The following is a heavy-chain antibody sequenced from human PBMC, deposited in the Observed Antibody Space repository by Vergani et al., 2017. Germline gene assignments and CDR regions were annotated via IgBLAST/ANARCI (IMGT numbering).Heavy chain of an antibody. CDR1: GGTFSSYA. D-gene: IGHD2-15*01. J-gene: IGHJ4*02. CDR3: ASLGYCSGGSCHTHDY. Sequence: QVQLVQSGAEVKKPGSSVKVSCKASGGTFSSYAISWVRQAPGQGLEWMGGIIPIFGTANYAQKFQGRVTITADESTSTAYMELSSLRSEDTAVYYCASLGYCSGGSCHTHDYWGQGILVTVAS. V-gene: IGHV1-69*01. CDR2: IIPIFGTA.